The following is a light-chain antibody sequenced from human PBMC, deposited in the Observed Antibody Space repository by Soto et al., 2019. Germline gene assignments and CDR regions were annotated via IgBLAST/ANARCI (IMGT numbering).Light chain of an antibody. V-gene: IGLV7-43*01. J-gene: IGLJ2*01. CDR3: LLYYGGQLGV. CDR1: TGAVTSGYY. CDR2: SIS. Sequence: QTVVTQEPSLTVSPGGTVTLTCASSTGAVTSGYYPNWFQQKPGQAPRALIYSISNKYSWTPARFSGSLLGGKAALTLSGVQPEDEADYYCLLYYGGQLGVFGGGTKLTVL.